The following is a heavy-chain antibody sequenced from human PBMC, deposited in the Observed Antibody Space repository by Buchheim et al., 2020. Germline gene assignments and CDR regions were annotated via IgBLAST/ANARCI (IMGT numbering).Heavy chain of an antibody. CDR1: GFTFSSCA. CDR3: AKSGSIHSRLPDY. CDR2: ISGSGDST. J-gene: IGHJ4*02. D-gene: IGHD6-13*01. Sequence: EVQLLESGGGLVQPGGSLRLSCAASGFTFSSCAMSWVRQAPGKGLEWVSHISGSGDSTYYADSIKGQFTISRDNSKKNLTLQMNSLRVEDTAVYYCAKSGSIHSRLPDYWGQGTL. V-gene: IGHV3-23*01.